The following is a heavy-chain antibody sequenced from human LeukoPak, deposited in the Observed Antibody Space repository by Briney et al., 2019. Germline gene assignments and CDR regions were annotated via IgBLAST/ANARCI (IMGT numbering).Heavy chain of an antibody. CDR2: IIPILGIA. CDR1: GGTFSSYT. D-gene: IGHD3-3*01. V-gene: IGHV1-69*04. J-gene: IGHJ5*02. Sequence: ASVKVSRKASGGTFSSYTISWVRQAPGQGLEWMGRIIPILGIANYAQKFQGRVTITADKSTSTAYMELSSLRSEDTAVYYCARDPPTIFGVVIPDNNWFDPWGQGTLVTVSS. CDR3: ARDPPTIFGVVIPDNNWFDP.